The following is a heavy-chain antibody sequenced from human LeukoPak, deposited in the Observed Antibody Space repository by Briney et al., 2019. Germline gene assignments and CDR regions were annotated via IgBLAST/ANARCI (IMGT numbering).Heavy chain of an antibody. J-gene: IGHJ5*02. Sequence: PGGSLRLSRAASGFTFSSYAMSWVRQAPGKGLEWVSAISGSGGSTYYADSVKGRFTISRDNSKNTLYLQMNSLRAEDTAVYYCAKDGYCSSTSCYPSAFDPWGQGTLVTVSS. V-gene: IGHV3-23*01. CDR2: ISGSGGST. CDR1: GFTFSSYA. D-gene: IGHD2-2*03. CDR3: AKDGYCSSTSCYPSAFDP.